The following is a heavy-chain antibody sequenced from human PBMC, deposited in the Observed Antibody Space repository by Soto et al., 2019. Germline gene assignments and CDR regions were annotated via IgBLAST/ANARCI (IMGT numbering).Heavy chain of an antibody. J-gene: IGHJ4*02. Sequence: SETLSLTCTVSGGSISSGDYYWSWIRQPPGKGLEWIGYIYYSGSTYYNPSLKSRVTISVDTSKNQFSLMLTSMAAADTAVYYCMKNCRYSLENWGQGTLVTVSS. CDR1: GGSISSGDYY. D-gene: IGHD3-16*02. CDR2: IYYSGST. V-gene: IGHV4-30-4*03. CDR3: MKNCRYSLEN.